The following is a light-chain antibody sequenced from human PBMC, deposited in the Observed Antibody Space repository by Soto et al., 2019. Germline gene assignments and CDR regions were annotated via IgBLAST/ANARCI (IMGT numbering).Light chain of an antibody. V-gene: IGKV1-9*01. CDR2: AAS. CDR1: QVISSY. J-gene: IGKJ5*01. Sequence: DIQLTQAPSFLSASAGDRVTITCRASQVISSYLAWYQQKPGRAPKLLIYAASTLQSGVPSRFSGSGSGTQFTLTISSLQPEDFAPYYGQQLNSFPITFGQGTRLEIK. CDR3: QQLNSFPIT.